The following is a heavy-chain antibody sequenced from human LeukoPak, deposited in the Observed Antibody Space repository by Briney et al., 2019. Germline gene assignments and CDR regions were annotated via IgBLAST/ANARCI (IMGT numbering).Heavy chain of an antibody. CDR2: ISSSSSYI. D-gene: IGHD6-13*01. CDR1: GFTFSSYS. Sequence: GGSLRLSCAASGFTFSSYSMNWVRQAPGKGLEWVSSISSSSSYIYYADSLKGRFTISRDNAKNSLYLQMNSLRAEDTAVYYCARDFLGEYSSSWYRGVYYYYMDVWGKGTTVTVSS. J-gene: IGHJ6*03. CDR3: ARDFLGEYSSSWYRGVYYYYMDV. V-gene: IGHV3-21*01.